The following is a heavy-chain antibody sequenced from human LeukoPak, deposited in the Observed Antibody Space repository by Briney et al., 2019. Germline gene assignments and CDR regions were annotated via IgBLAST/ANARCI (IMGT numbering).Heavy chain of an antibody. D-gene: IGHD3-3*01. Sequence: ASVKVSRKASGSTFTKYIIHWVRQAPGQGFEWVGGIDPNGGRTFHAQKFQDRVTLTRDLSPTTVYMELSSLREEDTAVYYCMRALTISGIGPPPAWGQGTLLTVSS. CDR2: IDPNGGRT. CDR3: MRALTISGIGPPPA. J-gene: IGHJ5*02. V-gene: IGHV1-46*01. CDR1: GSTFTKYI.